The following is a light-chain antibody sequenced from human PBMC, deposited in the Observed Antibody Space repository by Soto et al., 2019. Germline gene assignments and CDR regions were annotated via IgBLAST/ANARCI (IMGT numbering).Light chain of an antibody. J-gene: IGKJ4*01. CDR2: GAS. V-gene: IGKV3-20*01. CDR1: QSVSSSY. CDR3: QQYGSSPRDT. Sequence: EIVLTQSPGTLSLSPGERATLSFRASQSVSSSYLAWYQQKPGQAPRLLIYGASSRATGIPDRFSGSGSGTDFTLTISRLEPEDFAVYYCQQYGSSPRDTFGGGTKVEIK.